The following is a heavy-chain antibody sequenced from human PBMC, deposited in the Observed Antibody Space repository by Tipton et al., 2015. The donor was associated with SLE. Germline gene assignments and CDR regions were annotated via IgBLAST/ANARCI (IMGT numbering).Heavy chain of an antibody. J-gene: IGHJ3*02. CDR1: GGSISSYY. D-gene: IGHD3-10*01. CDR2: IYYSGSTNYSGST. CDR3: ARGGVLGFHPSAFDI. Sequence: TLSLTCTVSGGSISSYYWSWIRQPPGKGLEWIGYIYYSGSTNYSGSTNYNPSLKSLVTISLDTSKNQFSLKLSSVTAADTAVYYCARGGVLGFHPSAFDIWGQGTMVTVSS. V-gene: IGHV4-59*01.